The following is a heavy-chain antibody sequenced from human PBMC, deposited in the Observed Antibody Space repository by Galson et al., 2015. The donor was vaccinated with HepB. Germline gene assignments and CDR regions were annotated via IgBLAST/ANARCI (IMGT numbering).Heavy chain of an antibody. V-gene: IGHV1-2*04. D-gene: IGHD2-15*01. Sequence: SVKVSCKASGYTFTGYYMHWVRQAPGQGLEWMGWINPNSGGTNYAQKVQGWVTMTRDTSISTAYMELSRLRSNDTAVYYCARERGYFSGGSCYYRGAGKSTSYAFDIWGQGTLVPVSS. CDR2: INPNSGGT. CDR1: GYTFTGYY. J-gene: IGHJ3*02. CDR3: ARERGYFSGGSCYYRGAGKSTSYAFDI.